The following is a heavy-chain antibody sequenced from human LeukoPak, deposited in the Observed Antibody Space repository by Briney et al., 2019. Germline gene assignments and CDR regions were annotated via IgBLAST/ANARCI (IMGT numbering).Heavy chain of an antibody. CDR1: GGSISSHY. CDR2: INYSGSA. J-gene: IGHJ4*02. V-gene: IGHV4-59*08. Sequence: SETLSLTCTVSGGSISSHYWSWIRQPPGKGLEWIGYINYSGSANYNPSLKSRVTISVDTSRKQFSLKLTSVTATDTAVYYCARLPAWYGAGPDDWGQGTLVTVSS. D-gene: IGHD6-13*01. CDR3: ARLPAWYGAGPDD.